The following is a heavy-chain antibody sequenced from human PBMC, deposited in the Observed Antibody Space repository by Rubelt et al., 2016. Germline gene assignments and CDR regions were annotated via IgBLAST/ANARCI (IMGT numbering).Heavy chain of an antibody. CDR1: GFTFSTYA. CDR2: ISGSRGHT. V-gene: IGHV3-23*01. D-gene: IGHD1-20*01. CDR3: VRDWPNNWNDIAHYYYMDV. Sequence: EVQLLESGGGLVQPWGSLRLSCAASGFTFSTYAMSWVRQAPGTWLEWVSVISGSRGHTYYAASVKGRFTISRDTSKNPLYLQMNSLTVEDTARYYCVRDWPNNWNDIAHYYYMDVWGKGTTVTVSS. J-gene: IGHJ6*03.